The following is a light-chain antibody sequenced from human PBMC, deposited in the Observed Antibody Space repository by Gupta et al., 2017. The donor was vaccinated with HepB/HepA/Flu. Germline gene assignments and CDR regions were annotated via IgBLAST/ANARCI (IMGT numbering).Light chain of an antibody. CDR3: SSYTTTTTLV. CDR2: EVN. Sequence: QSALTQPASVSGSPGQSITISCTGTSSDAGGYNYVSWYQQYPGKAPKLIIYEVNKRPSGVSNRFSGSKSGNTASLTISGLQAEDEAGYYCSSYTTTTTLVFGGGTKLTVL. J-gene: IGLJ2*01. CDR1: SSDAGGYNY. V-gene: IGLV2-14*01.